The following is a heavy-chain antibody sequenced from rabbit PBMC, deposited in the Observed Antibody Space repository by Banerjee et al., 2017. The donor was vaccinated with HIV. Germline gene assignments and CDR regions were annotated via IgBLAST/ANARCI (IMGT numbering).Heavy chain of an antibody. J-gene: IGHJ4*01. CDR1: GFSLSSYA. CDR2: IYAGSGGST. Sequence: QSLVESGGGLVQPGGSLKLSCKASGFSLSSYAMSWVRQAPGQGLEWIACIYAGSGGSTYYASWAKGRFTISKTSSTTVTLQVTSLTAADTATYFCARDPTDSSDLWGPVSMV. CDR3: ARDPTDSSDL. V-gene: IGHV1S40*01. D-gene: IGHD6-1*01.